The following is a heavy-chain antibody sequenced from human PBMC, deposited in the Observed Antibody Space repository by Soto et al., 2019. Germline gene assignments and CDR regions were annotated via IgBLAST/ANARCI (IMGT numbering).Heavy chain of an antibody. J-gene: IGHJ5*01. V-gene: IGHV4-59*01. D-gene: IGHD3-3*01. Sequence: SETLSLTCTVSGGSISSYYWSWIRQPPGKGLEWIGYIYYSGSTNYNPSLKSRVTISVDTSKNQFSLKMTSVTAADTAVYYCARGIFYLERLPTWFYTLGQGTHVTVSA. CDR2: IYYSGST. CDR3: ARGIFYLERLPTWFYT. CDR1: GGSISSYY.